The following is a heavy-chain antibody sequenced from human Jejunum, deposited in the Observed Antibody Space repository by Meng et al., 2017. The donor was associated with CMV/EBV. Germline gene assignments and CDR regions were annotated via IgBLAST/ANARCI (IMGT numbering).Heavy chain of an antibody. D-gene: IGHD1-1*01. CDR3: ARNEDGYIDY. Sequence: QVQLQESGPGLVKPSQTLSLTCTVSGDSISSGNYYWSWIRQPAGKGLEWIGRFYTRGSTHYNASLKSRVTISVDTSKNQFSLQLTSVTGADTAVYYCARNEDGYIDYWGQGILVTVSS. CDR2: FYTRGST. J-gene: IGHJ4*02. CDR1: GDSISSGNYY. V-gene: IGHV4-61*02.